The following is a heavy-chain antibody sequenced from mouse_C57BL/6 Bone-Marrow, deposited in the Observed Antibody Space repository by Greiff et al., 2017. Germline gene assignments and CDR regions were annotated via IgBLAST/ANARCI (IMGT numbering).Heavy chain of an antibody. D-gene: IGHD3-3*01. CDR2: IYPGNSDT. V-gene: IGHV1-5*01. J-gene: IGHJ1*03. CDR3: TRRGDVSVLYWYVDV. CDR1: GYTFTSYW. Sequence: VQLQESGTVLVRPGASVKISCKASGYTFTSYWMHWVKQRPGQGLEWIGAIYPGNSDTSYNQKFKGKAKMTAVTSASTAYMQLSSLTNEDSAVYYCTRRGDVSVLYWYVDVWGTGTTVTVSS.